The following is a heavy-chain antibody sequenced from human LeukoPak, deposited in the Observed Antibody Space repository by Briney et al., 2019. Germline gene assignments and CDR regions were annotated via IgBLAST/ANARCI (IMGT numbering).Heavy chain of an antibody. CDR3: ARDDGSRRYFDWLAVADY. CDR1: GFTFSSYG. CDR2: IWYDGSNK. Sequence: GGSLRLSCAASGFTFSSYGMHWVRQAPGKGLEWVAVIWYDGSNKYYADSVKGRFTISRDNSKNTLYLQMNSLRAEDTAVYYCARDDGSRRYFDWLAVADYWGQGILVTVSS. V-gene: IGHV3-33*01. J-gene: IGHJ4*02. D-gene: IGHD3-9*01.